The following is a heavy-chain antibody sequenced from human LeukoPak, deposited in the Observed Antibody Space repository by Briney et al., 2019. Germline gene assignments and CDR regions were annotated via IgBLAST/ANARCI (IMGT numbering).Heavy chain of an antibody. J-gene: IGHJ4*03. CDR2: IWNDGSSQ. Sequence: PGGSLPLPYVASHFTFSHFGMHWVRQAPGKGLEWVAVIWNDGSSQYYANSVKGRFTISRDNSQNTVYLQMNGIRAEDTAVYYCAKDAQRGFDYSDSLENWGAGKLVNVSS. D-gene: IGHD4-11*01. CDR1: HFTFSHFG. V-gene: IGHV3-33*06. CDR3: AKDAQRGFDYSDSLEN.